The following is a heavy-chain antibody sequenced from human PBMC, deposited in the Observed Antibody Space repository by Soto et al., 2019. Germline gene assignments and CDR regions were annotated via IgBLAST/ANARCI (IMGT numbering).Heavy chain of an antibody. Sequence: EVQLVESGGGLVQPGGSLRLSCVASGFTFSSYWMTWVRQAPGKGLEWVANVKQDGSDEDYVDSVKGRFTISRDNAKNSVYLQMTLLRADHTSVYYRPRDANYWTNGRCHRAFDVCGQGTMITVST. V-gene: IGHV3-7*01. D-gene: IGHD2-8*01. CDR2: VKQDGSDE. CDR1: GFTFSSYW. CDR3: PRDANYWTNGRCHRAFDV. J-gene: IGHJ3*01.